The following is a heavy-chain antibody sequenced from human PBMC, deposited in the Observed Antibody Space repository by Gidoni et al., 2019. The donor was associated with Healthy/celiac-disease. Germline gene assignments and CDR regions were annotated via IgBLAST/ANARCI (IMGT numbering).Heavy chain of an antibody. CDR1: GFTFTSSA. D-gene: IGHD3-10*01. CDR3: AAAEWFGELRGRDYYGMDV. J-gene: IGHJ6*02. Sequence: QMQLVQSGPEVKKPGTSVKVSCKASGFTFTSSAMQWVRQARGQRFEWIGWIVVGSGNTNYAQKFQERVTITRDMSTSTAYMELSSLRSEDTAVYYCAAAEWFGELRGRDYYGMDVWGQGTTVTVSS. V-gene: IGHV1-58*02. CDR2: IVVGSGNT.